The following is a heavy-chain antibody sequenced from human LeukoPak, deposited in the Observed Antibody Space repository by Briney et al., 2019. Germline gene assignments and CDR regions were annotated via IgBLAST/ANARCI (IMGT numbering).Heavy chain of an antibody. V-gene: IGHV4-59*01. Sequence: SETLSLTCTVSGDSIISSYWSWIRQPPGKGLEWIAYMKFNAKTDYNPPLKTRVTISLDTSKNQFSLILTSVITADTAVYYCARAPPRRCPGNDCYPIFDFWGQGSLVTVSS. CDR2: MKFNAKT. D-gene: IGHD2-21*02. J-gene: IGHJ4*02. CDR3: ARAPPRRCPGNDCYPIFDF. CDR1: GDSIISSY.